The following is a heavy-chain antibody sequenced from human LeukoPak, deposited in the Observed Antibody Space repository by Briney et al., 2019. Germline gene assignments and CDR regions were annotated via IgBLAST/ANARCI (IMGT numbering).Heavy chain of an antibody. CDR2: IHYSGGT. D-gene: IGHD3-22*01. CDR3: ARQHSSGLDY. V-gene: IGHV4-39*01. Sequence: PSETLSLTCTVSGGSISSSSTYHWGWIRQPPGEGLEWIGNIHYSGGTYYKPSLKSRVIISLDTSKNQFSLKLNSVTAADTAVYYCARQHSSGLDYWGQGTLVTVSS. J-gene: IGHJ4*02. CDR1: GGSISSSSTYH.